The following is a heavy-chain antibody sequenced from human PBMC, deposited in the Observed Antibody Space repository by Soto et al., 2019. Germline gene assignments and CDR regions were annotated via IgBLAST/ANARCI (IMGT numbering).Heavy chain of an antibody. J-gene: IGHJ6*02. V-gene: IGHV3-48*01. CDR2: IGIGSSTK. D-gene: IGHD3-3*02. Sequence: CGTLRLPCAASGGTFRNYGMNWVRQAPGKGLEWVSYIGIGSSTKYYADSVKGRLTISRDDSKNTLYLQMNSLRAEDTAVYYCARDRRPLIFYYYYYGMDVWGLGTTVTVSS. CDR1: GGTFRNYG. CDR3: ARDRRPLIFYYYYYGMDV.